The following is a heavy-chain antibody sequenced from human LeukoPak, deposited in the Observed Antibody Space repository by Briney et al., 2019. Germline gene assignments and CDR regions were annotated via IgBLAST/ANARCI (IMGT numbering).Heavy chain of an antibody. CDR1: GFTFYKNW. CDR2: IKNDGSEI. J-gene: IGHJ3*02. D-gene: IGHD1-1*01. CDR3: ARDREHAFDI. Sequence: SGGSLRLSCAASGFTFYKNWMHWVRHAPGKGLVWVSYIKNDGSEISYADSVRGRFTISRDNAKNTLYLQMNSLRVEDTAVYYCARDREHAFDIWGQGTKVTVSS. V-gene: IGHV3-74*01.